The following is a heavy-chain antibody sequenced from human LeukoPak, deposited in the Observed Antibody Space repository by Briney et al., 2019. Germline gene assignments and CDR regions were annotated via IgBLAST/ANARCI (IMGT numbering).Heavy chain of an antibody. CDR2: IDPSDSYT. J-gene: IGHJ4*02. D-gene: IGHD6-13*01. CDR1: GYSFTSYW. Sequence: GESLKISCKGSGYSFTSYWISWVRQMPGKGLEWMGRIDPSDSYTNYSPSFQGHVTISADKSISTAYLQRSSLKASDTAMYYCARQVDIAVAGYDYWGQGTLITVSS. V-gene: IGHV5-10-1*01. CDR3: ARQVDIAVAGYDY.